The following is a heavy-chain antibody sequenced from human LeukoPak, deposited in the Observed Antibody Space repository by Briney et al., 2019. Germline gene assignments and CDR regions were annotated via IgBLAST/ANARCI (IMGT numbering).Heavy chain of an antibody. V-gene: IGHV1-69*13. CDR1: GYTFTSYD. D-gene: IGHD3-22*01. Sequence: ASVKVSCKASGYTFTSYDINWVRQAPGQGLEWMGGIIPIFGTANYAQKFQGRVTITADESTSTAYMELSSLRSEDTAVYYCAREPTYYDSSGYYFWFDPWGQGTLVTVSS. CDR2: IIPIFGTA. CDR3: AREPTYYDSSGYYFWFDP. J-gene: IGHJ5*02.